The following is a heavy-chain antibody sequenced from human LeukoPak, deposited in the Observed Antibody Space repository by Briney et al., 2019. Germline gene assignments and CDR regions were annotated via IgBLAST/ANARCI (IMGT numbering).Heavy chain of an antibody. CDR3: TKDEVFSSAWYFGY. J-gene: IGHJ4*02. D-gene: IGHD6-19*01. CDR2: IRSDGSIK. V-gene: IGHV3-30*02. CDR1: GFTFSSYG. Sequence: PGGSLRLSCAASGFTFSSYGMHWVRQAPGKGLEWVAFIRSDGSIKYYTESLKGRFTISRDNSKNTLYLQINSLRAEDTAVYYCTKDEVFSSAWYFGYWGQGTLVTVSS.